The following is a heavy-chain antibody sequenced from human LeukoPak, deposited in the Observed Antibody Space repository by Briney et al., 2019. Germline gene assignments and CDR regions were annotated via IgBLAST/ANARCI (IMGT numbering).Heavy chain of an antibody. V-gene: IGHV3-74*01. J-gene: IGHJ3*02. CDR3: ARTYDFGRGPPGDAFDN. CDR1: KFSFSSYW. D-gene: IGHD3-3*01. CDR2: INSDGSRT. Sequence: PGGALRLSCAASKFSFSSYWMHWVRQAPGKGLVWVSRINSDGSRTNYADSVKGRFTISRDNAKNTLYLQMSSLRAEDTAVYYCARTYDFGRGPPGDAFDNWGPGTWVIVSS.